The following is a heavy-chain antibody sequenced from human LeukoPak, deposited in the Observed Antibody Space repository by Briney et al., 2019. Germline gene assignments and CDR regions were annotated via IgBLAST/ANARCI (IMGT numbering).Heavy chain of an antibody. D-gene: IGHD6-13*01. CDR2: INWNAGST. V-gene: IGHV3-20*04. J-gene: IGHJ4*02. Sequence: PGGSLTLSCAASGFTLDDYAMSWVRQAPGKGLEWVSGINWNAGSTGYADSVKGRFTISRDNAKNSLYLQMNGLRVEDTALYYCARDGGYSNSWPDYWGEGTLVTVSS. CDR1: GFTLDDYA. CDR3: ARDGGYSNSWPDY.